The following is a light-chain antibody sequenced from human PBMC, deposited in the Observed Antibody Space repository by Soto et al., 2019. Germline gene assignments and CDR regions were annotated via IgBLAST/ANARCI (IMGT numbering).Light chain of an antibody. CDR3: SSYTSSSTVV. CDR1: SSDVGGYNF. Sequence: QSVLTQPASVSGSPGQSITISCTGTSSDVGGYNFVSWYQQHPGTAPKLMIYDVSNRPSGVSNRFSGSKSGNTASLTISGHQPEDEADYYCSSYTSSSTVVFGGGTKVTVL. CDR2: DVS. V-gene: IGLV2-14*01. J-gene: IGLJ2*01.